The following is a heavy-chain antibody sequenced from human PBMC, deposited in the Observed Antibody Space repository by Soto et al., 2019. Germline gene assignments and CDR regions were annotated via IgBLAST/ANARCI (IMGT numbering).Heavy chain of an antibody. J-gene: IGHJ4*02. CDR2: IIPIFGTA. D-gene: IGHD1-26*01. V-gene: IGHV1-69*13. CDR1: GGTFSSYA. Sequence: EASVKVSCKASGGTFSSYAISWVRQAPGQGLEWMGGIIPIFGTANYAQKFQGRVTITADESTSTAYMELSSLRSEDTAVYYCASLLMQRSGSYRPIDYWGQGTLVTVSS. CDR3: ASLLMQRSGSYRPIDY.